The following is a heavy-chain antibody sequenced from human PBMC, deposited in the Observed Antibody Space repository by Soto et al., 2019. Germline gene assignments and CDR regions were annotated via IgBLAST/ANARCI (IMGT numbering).Heavy chain of an antibody. Sequence: PGGSLRLSCAASGFTFSSYGMHWVRQAPGKGLEWVAVISYDGSNKYYADSVKGRFTISRDNSKNTLYLQMNSLRAEDTAVYYCAKDWSTTVVTPYYWGQGTLVTVYS. V-gene: IGHV3-30*18. CDR1: GFTFSSYG. CDR2: ISYDGSNK. D-gene: IGHD4-17*01. J-gene: IGHJ4*02. CDR3: AKDWSTTVVTPYY.